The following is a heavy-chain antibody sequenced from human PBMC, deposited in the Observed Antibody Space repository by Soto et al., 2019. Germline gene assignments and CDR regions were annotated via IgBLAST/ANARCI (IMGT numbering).Heavy chain of an antibody. CDR1: GFTFSSYS. CDR2: ISSSSSTI. V-gene: IGHV3-48*01. CDR3: AREGTITMVRGVINYYYYMDV. D-gene: IGHD3-10*01. Sequence: PGGSLRLSCAASGFTFSSYSMNWVRQAPGKGLEWVSYISSSSSTIYYADYVKGRFTISRDNAKNSLYLQMNSLRAEDTAVYYCAREGTITMVRGVINYYYYMDVWGKGTTVTVSS. J-gene: IGHJ6*03.